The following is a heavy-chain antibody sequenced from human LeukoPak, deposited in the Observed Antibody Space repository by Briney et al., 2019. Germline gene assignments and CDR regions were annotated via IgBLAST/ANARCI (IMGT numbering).Heavy chain of an antibody. CDR3: AKEGWELGPIDY. CDR1: GFTLSSYD. D-gene: IGHD1-26*01. Sequence: GGSRRLSCAASGFTLSSYDMHWVRQAPGKGLEWVAVTWYDGTNKYYADSVKGRFTISRDNSKNTLYLQMNSLRAEDTAVYYCAKEGWELGPIDYWGQGTLVTVSS. V-gene: IGHV3-33*06. CDR2: TWYDGTNK. J-gene: IGHJ4*02.